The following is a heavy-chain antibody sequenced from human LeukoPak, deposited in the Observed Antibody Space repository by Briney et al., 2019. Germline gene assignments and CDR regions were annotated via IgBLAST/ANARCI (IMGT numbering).Heavy chain of an antibody. V-gene: IGHV3-30*02. CDR3: APALMGATGASDY. D-gene: IGHD1-26*01. CDR2: IWYDGSKK. CDR1: GFTFSSYG. Sequence: GGSLRLSCAASGFTFSSYGMPWVRQAPGKGLEGVAFIWYDGSKKYYADSVKGRFTISRDNSKNPLYLQMNSLRAQDTAVYYCAPALMGATGASDYWGQGTLVTVSS. J-gene: IGHJ4*02.